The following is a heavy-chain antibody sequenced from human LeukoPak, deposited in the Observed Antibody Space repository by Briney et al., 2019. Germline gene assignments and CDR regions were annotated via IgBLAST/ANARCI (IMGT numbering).Heavy chain of an antibody. Sequence: GGSLRLSCAASGFTFDDYGMIWVRQAPGKGLEWVSGINWNGGSTGYADSVKGRFTISRDNAKNSLYLQMNSLRAEDTALYYCARVLKPMTRVVIISYFDYWGQGTLVTVSS. CDR3: ARVLKPMTRVVIISYFDY. J-gene: IGHJ4*02. CDR1: GFTFDDYG. CDR2: INWNGGST. D-gene: IGHD3-10*01. V-gene: IGHV3-20*04.